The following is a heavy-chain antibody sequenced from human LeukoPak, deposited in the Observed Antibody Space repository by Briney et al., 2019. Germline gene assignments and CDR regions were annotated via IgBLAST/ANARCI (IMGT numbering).Heavy chain of an antibody. D-gene: IGHD3-9*01. CDR2: INPKGGDT. J-gene: IGHJ3*02. V-gene: IGHV1-2*02. CDR1: GYTFTGYY. Sequence: ASVKVSCKASGYTFTGYYMHWVRQAPGQGVEWMGGINPKGGDTNFAQKFQGSVTMTRDTSISTAYMELSRLRSDDTAVYFCARVRLGIFALDIWGEGTKATVCS. CDR3: ARVRLGIFALDI.